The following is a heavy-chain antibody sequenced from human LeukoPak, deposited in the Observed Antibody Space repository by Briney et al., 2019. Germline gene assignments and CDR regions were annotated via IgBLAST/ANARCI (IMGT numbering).Heavy chain of an antibody. CDR2: IYYSGST. CDR1: GGSISSYY. D-gene: IGHD1-14*01. V-gene: IGHV4-59*01. Sequence: SSETLSLTCTVSGGSISSYYWSWLRQPPGKGLEWLGYIYYSGSTNYNPSLKSRVTISVDTSKNQFSLKLSSVTAADTAVYYCARDDRNWGYFDYWGQGTLVTVSS. CDR3: ARDDRNWGYFDY. J-gene: IGHJ4*02.